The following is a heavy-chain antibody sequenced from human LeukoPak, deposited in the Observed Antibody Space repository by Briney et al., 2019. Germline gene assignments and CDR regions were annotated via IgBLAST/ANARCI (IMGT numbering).Heavy chain of an antibody. CDR2: ILYSGST. D-gene: IGHD3-22*01. CDR1: GGSFSGYY. CDR3: VRRVAGSGYRDY. Sequence: SETLSLTCAVYGGSFSGYYWSWIRQPPGKGLEWIGNILYSGSTNYNPSLKSRVTISVDTSKNQFSLKLSSVTAADTAEYYCVRRVAGSGYRDYWGQGTLVTVSS. J-gene: IGHJ4*02. V-gene: IGHV4-34*12.